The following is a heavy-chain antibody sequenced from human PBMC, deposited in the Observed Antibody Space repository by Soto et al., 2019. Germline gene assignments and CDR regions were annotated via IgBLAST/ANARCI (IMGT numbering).Heavy chain of an antibody. V-gene: IGHV1-3*01. CDR3: ARAIMRYCSSTSCYLFDY. CDR1: GYTFTSYA. D-gene: IGHD2-2*01. CDR2: INAGNGNT. Sequence: ASVKVSCKASGYTFTSYAMHWVRQAPGQRLEWMGWINAGNGNTKYSQKFWGRVTITRDTSASTAYMELSSLRSEDTAVYYCARAIMRYCSSTSCYLFDYWGQGTLVTVSS. J-gene: IGHJ4*02.